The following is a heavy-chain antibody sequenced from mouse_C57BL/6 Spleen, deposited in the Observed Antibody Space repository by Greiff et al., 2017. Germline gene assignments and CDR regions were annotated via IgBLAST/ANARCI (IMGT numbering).Heavy chain of an antibody. CDR3: ARGITTVVERYFDV. V-gene: IGHV1-69*01. CDR2: FDPSDSYT. CDR1: GYTFTSYW. Sequence: QVQLQQPGAELVMPGASVKLSCKASGYTFTSYWMHWVKQRPGQGLEWIGEFDPSDSYTNYNQKFKGKSTLTVDKSSITAYMQLSSLTSEDSAVYYCARGITTVVERYFDVWGTGTTVTVSS. D-gene: IGHD1-1*01. J-gene: IGHJ1*03.